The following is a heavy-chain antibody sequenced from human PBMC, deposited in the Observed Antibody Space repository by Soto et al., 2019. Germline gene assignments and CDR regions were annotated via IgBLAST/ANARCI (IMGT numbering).Heavy chain of an antibody. V-gene: IGHV3-23*01. D-gene: IGHD1-26*01. CDR3: AKGPGEIVRATSCFDD. CDR1: GFTFSSYA. CDR2: IRGSGGST. J-gene: IGHJ4*02. Sequence: EVQLLESGGGLVQPGGSLRLSCAASGFTFSSYARSWVRQAPGKGLEWVSVIRGSGGSTYYADSVKGRFAISRDNSKNTLFLQMNSMRVEDTAVYYCAKGPGEIVRATSCFDDWGQGTLVTVSS.